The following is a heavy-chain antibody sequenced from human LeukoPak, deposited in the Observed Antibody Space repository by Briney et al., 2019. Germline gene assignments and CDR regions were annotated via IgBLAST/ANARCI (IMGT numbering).Heavy chain of an antibody. V-gene: IGHV3-30-3*01. CDR1: GFTFSSYA. J-gene: IGHJ4*02. CDR2: ISYDGSNK. CDR3: ARDGDYGSGSYYTSFDY. D-gene: IGHD3-10*01. Sequence: GGSLRLSCAASGFTFSSYAVHWVRQAPGKGLEWVAVISYDGSNKYYADSVKGRFTISRDNSKNTLYLQMNSLRAEDTAVYYCARDGDYGSGSYYTSFDYWGQGTLVTVSS.